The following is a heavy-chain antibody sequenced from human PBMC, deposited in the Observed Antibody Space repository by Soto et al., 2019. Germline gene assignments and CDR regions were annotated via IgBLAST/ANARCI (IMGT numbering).Heavy chain of an antibody. CDR3: ARPQPPALSTYCYNDGMDV. D-gene: IGHD2-15*01. Sequence: QVQLVQSGAEVKKPGASVKVSCKASGYTFTNYYMHWVRQAPGQGLEWQGIINPSNGRTSYAQKYQGRISLYRDTSTSTVYMELTRLRSEDTAVYYCARPQPPALSTYCYNDGMDVWGQGTTVNVS. V-gene: IGHV1-46*01. J-gene: IGHJ6*02. CDR2: INPSNGRT. CDR1: GYTFTNYY.